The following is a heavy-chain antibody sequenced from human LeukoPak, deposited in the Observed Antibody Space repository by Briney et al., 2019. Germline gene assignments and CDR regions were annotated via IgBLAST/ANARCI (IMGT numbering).Heavy chain of an antibody. CDR1: GFTFSSYA. CDR3: AKDSYYDSSGYYAL. J-gene: IGHJ4*02. CDR2: ISGSGGST. D-gene: IGHD3-22*01. Sequence: PGGSLRLSCAASGFTFSSYAMSWVRQAPGKGLEWVSAISGSGGSTYYADSVKGRFAISRDNSKNTLYLQMNSLRAEDTAVYYCAKDSYYDSSGYYALWGQGTLVTVSS. V-gene: IGHV3-23*01.